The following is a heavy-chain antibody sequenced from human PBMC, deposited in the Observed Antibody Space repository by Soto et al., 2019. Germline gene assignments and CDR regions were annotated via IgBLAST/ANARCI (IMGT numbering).Heavy chain of an antibody. D-gene: IGHD3-22*01. J-gene: IGHJ4*02. V-gene: IGHV3-30*18. CDR1: GFTFSSYG. CDR3: AKDFLITMIVVGPIDY. CDR2: ISYDGSNK. Sequence: QVQLVESGGGVVQPGRSLRLSCAASGFTFSSYGMHWVRQAPGKGLAWVAVISYDGSNKYYADSVKGRFTISRDNSKNTLYLQMNSLRAEDTAVYYCAKDFLITMIVVGPIDYWGQGTLVTVSS.